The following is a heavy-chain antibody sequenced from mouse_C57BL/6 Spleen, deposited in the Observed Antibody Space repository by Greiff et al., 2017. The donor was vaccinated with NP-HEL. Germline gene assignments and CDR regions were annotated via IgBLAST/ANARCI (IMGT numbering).Heavy chain of an antibody. Sequence: QVQLQQPGAELVMPGASVKLSCKASGYTFTSYWMHWVKQRPGQGLEWIGEIDPSDSYTNYNQKFKGKSTLTVDKSSSTAYMQLSSLTSEDSAVYYCARSPRGYGSSYWDFDVWGTGTTVTVSS. CDR3: ARSPRGYGSSYWDFDV. J-gene: IGHJ1*03. D-gene: IGHD1-1*01. CDR1: GYTFTSYW. CDR2: IDPSDSYT. V-gene: IGHV1-69*01.